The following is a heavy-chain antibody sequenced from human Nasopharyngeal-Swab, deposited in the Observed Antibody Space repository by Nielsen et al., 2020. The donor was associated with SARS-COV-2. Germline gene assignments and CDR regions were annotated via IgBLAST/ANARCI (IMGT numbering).Heavy chain of an antibody. CDR2: IYASGTT. D-gene: IGHD3-3*02. J-gene: IGHJ4*02. CDR3: ARDFSH. V-gene: IGHV4-61*02. CDR1: GGSISSGNAWSY. Sequence: SETLSLTCTVSGGSISSGNAWSYWTWIRHTAGKGLEWIGRIYASGTTDYNPSLKSRVTMSLDTSKNQFSLTLTSVTAADTAIYYCARDFSHWGQGTLVTVSS.